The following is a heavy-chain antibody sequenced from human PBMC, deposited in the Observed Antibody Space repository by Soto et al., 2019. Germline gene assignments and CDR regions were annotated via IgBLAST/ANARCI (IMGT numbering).Heavy chain of an antibody. V-gene: IGHV4-30-2*06. Sequence: PLETLSLTCTVSGGSISSGGYSWTWIRQSPGKSLEKIGYTYQSGSANYNPSIKSRVTISVDRSKIQFSLNLSSVTAAETAVYYCARDYYGIDVGGQGTTVTVS. CDR3: ARDYYGIDV. J-gene: IGHJ6*02. CDR2: TYQSGSA. CDR1: GGSISSGGYS.